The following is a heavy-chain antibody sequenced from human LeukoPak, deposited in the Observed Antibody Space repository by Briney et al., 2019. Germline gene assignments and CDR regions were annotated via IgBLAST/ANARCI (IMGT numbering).Heavy chain of an antibody. CDR2: IKQDGSEK. D-gene: IGHD5-12*01. CDR1: GFTFSSDW. CDR3: ARDSYSGYDSQPFDY. V-gene: IGHV3-7*01. Sequence: GGSLRLSCAASGFTFSSDWMSWVRQAPGKGLECVANIKQDGSEKNYADSVKGRFTISRDNSRDTLYLQMNSLRAEDTAVYYCARDSYSGYDSQPFDYWGQGTLVTVSS. J-gene: IGHJ4*02.